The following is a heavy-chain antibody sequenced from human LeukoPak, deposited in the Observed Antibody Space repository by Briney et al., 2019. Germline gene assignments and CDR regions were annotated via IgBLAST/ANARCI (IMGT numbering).Heavy chain of an antibody. CDR3: AKKGDYYGSGSPLGAFDI. D-gene: IGHD3-10*01. V-gene: IGHV3-30*02. Sequence: SVKGRFAISRDNSKNTLYLLMNSLRAEDTAVYYCAKKGDYYGSGSPLGAFDIWGQGTMVTVSS. J-gene: IGHJ3*02.